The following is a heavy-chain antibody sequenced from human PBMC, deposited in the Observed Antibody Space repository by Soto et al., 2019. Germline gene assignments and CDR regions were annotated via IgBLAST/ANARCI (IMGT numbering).Heavy chain of an antibody. CDR3: ARDGGSSWYNYYYYGMDV. CDR1: GFPFSSYG. V-gene: IGHV3-33*01. Sequence: GGSLRLSCAASGFPFSSYGMHWVRQAPGKGLEWVAVIWYDGSNKYYADSVKGRFTISRDNSKNTLYLQMNSLRAEDTAVYYCARDGGSSWYNYYYYGMDVWGQGTTVTVSS. D-gene: IGHD6-13*01. J-gene: IGHJ6*02. CDR2: IWYDGSNK.